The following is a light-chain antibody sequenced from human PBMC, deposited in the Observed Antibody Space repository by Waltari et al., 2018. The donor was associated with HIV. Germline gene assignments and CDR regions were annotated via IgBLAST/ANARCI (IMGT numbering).Light chain of an antibody. CDR1: QGISSA. CDR2: DAS. J-gene: IGKJ5*01. V-gene: IGKV1-13*02. CDR3: QQFKSYPPIT. Sequence: AIQLTQSPSSLSASVGDRVTITCRASQGISSALAWYQQKPGKAPKLLIYDASGLESGVPSRCSGSGSGTDFTLTISSLQPEDFATYYCQQFKSYPPITFGQGTRLEIK.